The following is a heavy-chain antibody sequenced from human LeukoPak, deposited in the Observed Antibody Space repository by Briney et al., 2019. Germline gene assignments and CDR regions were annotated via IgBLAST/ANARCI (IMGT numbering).Heavy chain of an antibody. CDR3: AGGPRQYHYSGSYHY. CDR1: GDSVRNDDYY. V-gene: IGHV4-61*08. Sequence: PSETLSLTCTVSGDSVRNDDYYWNWLRQPPGKGLEWIGYIYSSGNTNDDPSLRSRVTISLDTSKNQFALKLTSVTAADTAVYYCAGGPRQYHYSGSYHYWGQGTLVTVSS. D-gene: IGHD3-10*01. J-gene: IGHJ4*02. CDR2: IYSSGNT.